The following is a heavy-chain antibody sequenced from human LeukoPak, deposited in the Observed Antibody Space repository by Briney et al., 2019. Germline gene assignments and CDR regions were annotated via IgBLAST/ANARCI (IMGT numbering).Heavy chain of an antibody. Sequence: GGSLRLSCAASGFTFSSYAMSWVRQAPGKGLEWVANIKQDGSEKYYVDSVKGRFTISRDNAKNSLYLQMNSLRAEDTAVYYCARVGRYNWNDGGAFDIWGQGTMVTVSS. CDR3: ARVGRYNWNDGGAFDI. V-gene: IGHV3-7*01. CDR1: GFTFSSYA. D-gene: IGHD1-1*01. CDR2: IKQDGSEK. J-gene: IGHJ3*02.